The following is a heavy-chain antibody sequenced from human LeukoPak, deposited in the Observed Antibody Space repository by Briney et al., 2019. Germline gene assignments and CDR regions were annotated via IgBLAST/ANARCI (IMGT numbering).Heavy chain of an antibody. CDR1: GFTFSSYE. V-gene: IGHV3-48*03. Sequence: GGSLRLSCAASGFTFSSYEMNWVRQAPGKGLEWVSYISSSGSTIYYAASVKGRFTISRDNAKNSLYLQMNSLRAEDTAVYYCAREGSTVTTNNYYYYYMDVWGKGTTVTISS. CDR2: ISSSGSTI. J-gene: IGHJ6*03. CDR3: AREGSTVTTNNYYYYYMDV. D-gene: IGHD4-17*01.